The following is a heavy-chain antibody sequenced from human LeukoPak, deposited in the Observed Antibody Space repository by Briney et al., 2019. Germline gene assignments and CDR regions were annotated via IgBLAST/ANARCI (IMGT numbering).Heavy chain of an antibody. Sequence: GGSLRLSCAASGFTFSSYWMSWVRQAPGKGLEWVSYISSSSTIYYADSVKGRFTISRDNAKNSLYLQMNSLRAEDTAVYYCAREGAAAAGTFDYWGQGTLVTVSS. J-gene: IGHJ4*02. D-gene: IGHD6-13*01. CDR2: ISSSSTI. V-gene: IGHV3-48*01. CDR1: GFTFSSYW. CDR3: AREGAAAAGTFDY.